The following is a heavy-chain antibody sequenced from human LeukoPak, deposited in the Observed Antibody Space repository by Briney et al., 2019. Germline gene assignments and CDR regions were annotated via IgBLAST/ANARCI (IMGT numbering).Heavy chain of an antibody. J-gene: IGHJ4*02. CDR3: ARKGPCGGDCYSVFDY. CDR1: GFTFSSYG. Sequence: GGSLRLSCAASGFTFSSYGMHWVRQAPGKGLEWVAVISYDGSNKYYADSVKGRFTISRDNAKNSLYLQMNSLRAEDTAVYYCARKGPCGGDCYSVFDYWGQGTLVTVSS. CDR2: ISYDGSNK. V-gene: IGHV3-30*03. D-gene: IGHD2-21*02.